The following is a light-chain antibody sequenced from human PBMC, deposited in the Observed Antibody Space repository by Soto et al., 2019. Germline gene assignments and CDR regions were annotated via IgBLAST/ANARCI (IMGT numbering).Light chain of an antibody. J-gene: IGKJ1*01. CDR3: QQYGSSRWT. V-gene: IGKV3-20*01. CDR1: QSVSSIY. Sequence: ELGLTQSQGTLSLSPGETATLSCRARQSVSSIYLAWYQQKPGQAPRLLIYGASSRATGTPDRFSGSGSGTDFTLTISRLEPEDFAVYYCQQYGSSRWTFGQGTKVEI. CDR2: GAS.